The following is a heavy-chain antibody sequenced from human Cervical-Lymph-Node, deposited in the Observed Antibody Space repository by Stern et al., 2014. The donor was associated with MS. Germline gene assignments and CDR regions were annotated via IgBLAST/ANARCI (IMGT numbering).Heavy chain of an antibody. CDR3: ARDGRYCSNDVCSWTGASDI. Sequence: QVQLVQSGAQMKTPGSSVKVSCKASGGTLSTSAISWVRQAPGQGLDWMGGIIPISGTTNYAQKLQGRVTITADESTTTAYMELSRLTSEDTAVYYCARDGRYCSNDVCSWTGASDIWGQGTVVTVS. CDR1: GGTLSTSA. D-gene: IGHD2-8*01. V-gene: IGHV1-69*01. J-gene: IGHJ3*02. CDR2: IIPISGTT.